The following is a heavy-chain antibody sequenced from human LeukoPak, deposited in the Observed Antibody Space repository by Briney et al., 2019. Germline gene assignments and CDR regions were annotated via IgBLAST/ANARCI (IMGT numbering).Heavy chain of an antibody. CDR1: GFTFDDYG. J-gene: IGHJ4*02. Sequence: GGSLRLSCAASGFTFDDYGMSWVRQAPGKGLEWVSGINWSGGKTGYADSVEGRFTISRDNAKNSLYLQISSLRAEDTAVYYCARGFAWYDYWGQGTLVTVSS. D-gene: IGHD3-9*01. V-gene: IGHV3-20*04. CDR2: INWSGGKT. CDR3: ARGFAWYDY.